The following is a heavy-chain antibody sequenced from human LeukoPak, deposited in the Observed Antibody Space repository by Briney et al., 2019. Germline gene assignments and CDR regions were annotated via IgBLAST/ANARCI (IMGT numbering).Heavy chain of an antibody. J-gene: IGHJ4*02. CDR2: IIPIFGTA. CDR3: ARESPSVSGGWIDY. CDR1: GGTFSSYA. D-gene: IGHD2-15*01. V-gene: IGHV1-69*13. Sequence: SVKVSCKASGGTFSSYAISWVRQAPGQGLEWMGGIIPIFGTANYAQKFQGRVTITADESTSTAYVELSSLRSEDTAVYYCARESPSVSGGWIDYWGQGTLVTVSS.